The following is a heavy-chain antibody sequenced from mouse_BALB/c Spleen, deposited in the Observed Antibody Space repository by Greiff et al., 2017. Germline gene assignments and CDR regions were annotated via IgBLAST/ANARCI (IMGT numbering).Heavy chain of an antibody. CDR2: ISYSGST. V-gene: IGHV3-2*02. CDR3: ARGYYAMDY. J-gene: IGHJ4*01. Sequence: EVHLVESGPGLVKPSQSLSLTCTVTGYSITSDYAWNWIRQFPGNKLGWMGYISYSGSTSYNPSLKSRISITRDTSKNQFFLQLNSVTTEDTATYYCARGYYAMDYWGQGTSVTVSS. CDR1: GYSITSDYA.